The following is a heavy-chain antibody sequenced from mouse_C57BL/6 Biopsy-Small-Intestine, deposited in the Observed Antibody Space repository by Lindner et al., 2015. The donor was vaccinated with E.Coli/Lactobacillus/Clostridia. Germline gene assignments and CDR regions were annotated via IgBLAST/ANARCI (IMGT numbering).Heavy chain of an antibody. D-gene: IGHD2-4*01. CDR3: ARYDYDGHYYAMDY. J-gene: IGHJ4*01. V-gene: IGHV5-17*01. CDR1: GFTFSDYG. CDR2: ISSGSSTI. Sequence: VQLQESGGGLVKPGGSLKLSCAASGFTFSDYGMHWVRQAPEKGLEWVAYISSGSSTIYYADTVKGRFTISRDNAKNTLFLQMTSLRSEDTAMYYCARYDYDGHYYAMDYWGQGTSVTVSS.